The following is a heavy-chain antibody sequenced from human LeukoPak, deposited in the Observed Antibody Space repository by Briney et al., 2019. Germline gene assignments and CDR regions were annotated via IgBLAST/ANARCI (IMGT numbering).Heavy chain of an antibody. V-gene: IGHV1-69*13. CDR2: IIPIFGTA. CDR3: ARGVGYCCDGACYGPPRYTCYSGLDV. D-gene: IGHD2-21*02. CDR1: GGTFSSYA. J-gene: IGHJ6*02. Sequence: GASVKVSCKASGGTFSSYAISWVRQAPGQGLEWMGGIIPIFGTANYAQKFQGRVTITADESTSTAYMELSSLRSEDTAVYYCARGVGYCCDGACYGPPRYTCYSGLDVWGQGTTVTVSS.